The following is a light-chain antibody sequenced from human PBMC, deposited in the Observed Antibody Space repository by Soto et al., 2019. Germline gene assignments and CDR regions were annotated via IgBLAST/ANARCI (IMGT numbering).Light chain of an antibody. V-gene: IGKV3D-20*01. J-gene: IGKJ2*01. CDR3: LQHNTYPYT. CDR1: QIVSSNY. Sequence: EVVLTQSPVSLSLSPGERATLSCGASQIVSSNYLAWYQQKPGLAPRLLIYDASSRATGVPDRFRGSGSGTDFTLTISSLQPEDFATYYCLQHNTYPYTFGQGTKLEIK. CDR2: DAS.